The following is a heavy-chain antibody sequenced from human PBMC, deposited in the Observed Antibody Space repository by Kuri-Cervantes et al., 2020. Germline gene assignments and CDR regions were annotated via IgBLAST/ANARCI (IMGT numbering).Heavy chain of an antibody. D-gene: IGHD3-22*01. CDR3: VRDGDISGYSD. V-gene: IGHV3-7*01. CDR1: GFTFSSYW. Sequence: GESLKISCAASGFTFSSYWMSWVRQAPGKGLEWVANIKQDGSEKYYVDSVKGRFTISRDNAKNSLYLQMNSLRVEDTAVYYCVRDGDISGYSDWGQGTLVTVSS. CDR2: IKQDGSEK. J-gene: IGHJ4*02.